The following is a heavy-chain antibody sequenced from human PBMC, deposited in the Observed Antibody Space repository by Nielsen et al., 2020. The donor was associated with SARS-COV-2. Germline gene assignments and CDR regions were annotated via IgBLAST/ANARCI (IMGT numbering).Heavy chain of an antibody. CDR3: ARDNLYSNYYYYYGLDV. CDR2: ISYDGSNK. J-gene: IGHJ6*02. D-gene: IGHD4-11*01. CDR1: GFTFSSYA. Sequence: GGSLRLSCAASGFTFSSYAMHWVRQAPGKGLEWVAVISYDGSNKYYADSVKGRFTISRDNAKSTLYLQMNSLRAEDTAVYYCARDNLYSNYYYYYGLDVWGQGTAVTVSS. V-gene: IGHV3-30*04.